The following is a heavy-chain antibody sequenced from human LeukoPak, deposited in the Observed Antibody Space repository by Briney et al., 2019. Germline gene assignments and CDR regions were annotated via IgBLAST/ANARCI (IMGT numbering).Heavy chain of an antibody. CDR3: ASHHCSSTSCYTRYYGMDV. D-gene: IGHD2-2*02. Sequence: ASVKVSCKASGGTFSSYAISWVRQAPGQGLEWMGGIIPIFGTANYAQKFQGRVTMTRDTSTSTVYMELSSLRSEDTAVYYCASHHCSSTSCYTRYYGMDVWGQGTTVTVSS. CDR2: IIPIFGTA. J-gene: IGHJ6*02. V-gene: IGHV1-69*05. CDR1: GGTFSSYA.